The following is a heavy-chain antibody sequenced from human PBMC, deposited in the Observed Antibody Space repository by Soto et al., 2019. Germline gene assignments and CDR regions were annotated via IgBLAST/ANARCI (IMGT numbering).Heavy chain of an antibody. J-gene: IGHJ4*02. CDR2: IWYDGSNQ. CDR1: GFTFSTYD. D-gene: IGHD3-10*01. Sequence: GGSLILSCAPSGFTFSTYDMNWVRQAPGKGLEWVSDIWYDGSNQYYADSVKGRFTISRDNSKNVLYLQMNSLRAEDTAVYYWARDLWAFNYGSSYVEFWGQGTPVTVSS. CDR3: ARDLWAFNYGSSYVEF. V-gene: IGHV3-33*01.